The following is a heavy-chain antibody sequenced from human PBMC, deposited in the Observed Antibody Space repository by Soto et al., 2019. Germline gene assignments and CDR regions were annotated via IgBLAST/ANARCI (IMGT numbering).Heavy chain of an antibody. J-gene: IGHJ3*01. CDR3: ARVDRDASGIDA. CDR1: GGSISSHY. CDR2: IYYRGST. V-gene: IGHV4-59*11. D-gene: IGHD3-22*01. Sequence: PSETLSLTCTVSGGSISSHYWSWVRQAPGKGLEWIGYIYYRGSTSYNPSLRSRSTISVDTSNNQFSLKLSSVTTADTAVYYCARVDRDASGIDAWGQARKVTLPS.